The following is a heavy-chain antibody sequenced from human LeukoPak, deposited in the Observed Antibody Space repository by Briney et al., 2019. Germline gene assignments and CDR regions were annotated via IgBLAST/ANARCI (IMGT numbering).Heavy chain of an antibody. J-gene: IGHJ5*02. V-gene: IGHV4-39*07. D-gene: IGHD6-19*01. CDR1: GGSISSSSYY. Sequence: PSETLSLTCTVSGGSISSSSYYCGWIRLPPGKGLGWIGSIYYSGSTCYNPSLKGRATISVDTPKNQCSLNRSSVTAADTAVYYCARDLPGIAVAGSPTNNWFDPWGQGTLVTVSS. CDR3: ARDLPGIAVAGSPTNNWFDP. CDR2: IYYSGST.